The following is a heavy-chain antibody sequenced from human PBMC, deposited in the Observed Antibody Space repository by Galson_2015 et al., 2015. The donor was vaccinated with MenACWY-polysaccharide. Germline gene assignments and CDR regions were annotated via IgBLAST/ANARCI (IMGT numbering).Heavy chain of an antibody. CDR3: ATYGSGIN. J-gene: IGHJ4*02. Sequence: SLRLSCAASGFTFISNTMNWVRQAPGKGLVWVSHINTDGSGTSYADSVKGRFTISRDNAKNTLYLQMNSLRAEDTAVYYCATYGSGINWGQGTLVTVSS. D-gene: IGHD3-10*01. V-gene: IGHV3-74*01. CDR2: INTDGSGT. CDR1: GFTFISNT.